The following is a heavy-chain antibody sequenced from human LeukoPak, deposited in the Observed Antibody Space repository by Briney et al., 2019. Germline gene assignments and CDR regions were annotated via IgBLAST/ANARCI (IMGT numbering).Heavy chain of an antibody. D-gene: IGHD2-15*01. CDR2: MIWNSGSR. Sequence: PGGSLRLSCAASGFKFDYKAMHWIRQSPGKGLEWVSSMIWNSGSRGYAKPGKGRFTIFSDKAKNSLALQMSSLRPEDTAFYFCVEDLGSGEDGPRFDPWGQGTLVTVS. CDR3: VEDLGSGEDGPRFDP. J-gene: IGHJ5*02. V-gene: IGHV3-9*01. CDR1: GFKFDYKA.